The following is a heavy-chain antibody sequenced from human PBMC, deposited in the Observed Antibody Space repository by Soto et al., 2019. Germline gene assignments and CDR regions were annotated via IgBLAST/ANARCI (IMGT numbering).Heavy chain of an antibody. D-gene: IGHD3-3*01. V-gene: IGHV3-30*18. CDR1: GFTFSRYG. Sequence: PGGSLRLSCAASGFTFSRYGLPWVRQAPGTGLEWVAVISYDGSNKYYADSVKGRFTISRDNSKNTLYLQMNSLRAEDTAVYYCAKEYDDWWRGYYRDYWGQGTLVTV. CDR3: AKEYDDWWRGYYRDY. CDR2: ISYDGSNK. J-gene: IGHJ4*02.